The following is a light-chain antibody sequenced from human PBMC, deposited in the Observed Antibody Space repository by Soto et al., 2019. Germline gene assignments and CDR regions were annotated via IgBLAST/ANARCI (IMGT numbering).Light chain of an antibody. CDR3: SSYSHSPPSYV. CDR1: SVDVGDYNS. CDR2: HVT. J-gene: IGLJ1*01. V-gene: IGLV2-14*03. Sequence: SALTQPASLSGSPGQSITISCTGSSVDVGDYNSVSWYQQHPGKAPKVMIYHVTIRASGVSNRYSGSKSGNTASLTISGLQAEDEADYYCSSYSHSPPSYVFGTGTKVTV.